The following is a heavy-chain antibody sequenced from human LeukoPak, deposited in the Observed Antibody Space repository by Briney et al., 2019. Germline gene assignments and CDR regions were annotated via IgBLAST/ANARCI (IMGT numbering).Heavy chain of an antibody. CDR2: ISGSGGST. D-gene: IGHD2-8*01. J-gene: IGHJ1*01. CDR1: GFTFTSYA. CDR3: AKDLPNPGTSRHFQY. V-gene: IGHV3-23*01. Sequence: GGSRRLSCAASGFTFTSYALSWVRHAPGKGLEWVSSISGSGGSTYYADSVKGRFTISRDNSKNTLYLQMNSLRAEDTAVYYCAKDLPNPGTSRHFQYWGQGTLVTVSS.